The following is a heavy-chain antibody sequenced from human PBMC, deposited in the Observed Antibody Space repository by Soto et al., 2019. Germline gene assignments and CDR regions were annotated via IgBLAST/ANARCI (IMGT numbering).Heavy chain of an antibody. CDR2: ISGSGDTK. CDR3: AKYCSSDVCFDY. J-gene: IGHJ4*02. V-gene: IGHV3-48*02. CDR1: GFTFSSCS. D-gene: IGHD2-8*01. Sequence: GGSLRLSCASSGFTFSSCSMNWVRQAPGKGLEWVSFISGSGDTKYYADSVKGRFTISRDNAKNSPYLQMSSLRDEDTAVYYCAKYCSSDVCFDYWGQGTLVTVSS.